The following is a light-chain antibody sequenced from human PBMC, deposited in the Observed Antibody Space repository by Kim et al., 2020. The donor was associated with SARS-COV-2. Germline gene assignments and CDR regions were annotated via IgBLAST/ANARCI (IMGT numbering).Light chain of an antibody. V-gene: IGKV3-15*01. CDR2: DAS. J-gene: IGKJ3*01. Sequence: SPGETAAFPCRASQSLNNKAAWYQQKPVQAPRLLIQDASTRATGIPARFSGSGSGTDFTLTISSLQSEDFAVYYCQHYSKWPFTFGPGTKVDIK. CDR3: QHYSKWPFT. CDR1: QSLNNK.